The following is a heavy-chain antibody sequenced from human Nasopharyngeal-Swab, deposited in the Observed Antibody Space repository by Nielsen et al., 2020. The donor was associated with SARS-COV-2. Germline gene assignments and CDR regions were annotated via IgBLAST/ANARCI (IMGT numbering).Heavy chain of an antibody. CDR3: ARGPIGIAAAGTIGWFDP. V-gene: IGHV1-2*04. CDR2: INPNSGGT. CDR1: GYTFTGYY. J-gene: IGHJ5*02. Sequence: ASVQVSCKASGYTFTGYYMHWVRQAPGQGLEWMGWINPNSGGTNYAQKFQGWVTMTRDTSISTAYMELSRLRSDDTAVYYCARGPIGIAAAGTIGWFDPWGQGTLVTVSS. D-gene: IGHD6-13*01.